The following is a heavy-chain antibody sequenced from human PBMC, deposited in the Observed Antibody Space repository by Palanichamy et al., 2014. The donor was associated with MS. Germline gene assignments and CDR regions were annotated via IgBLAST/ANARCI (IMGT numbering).Heavy chain of an antibody. CDR1: GFTFSSYG. CDR2: ISYDGSNK. CDR3: AKDGPHDYGDNEYFDY. V-gene: IGHV3-30*18. Sequence: QVQLVESGGGVAQPGRSLRLSCAASGFTFSSYGMHWVRQAPGKGLEWVAVISYDGSNKYYADSVKGRFTISRDNSKNTLYLQMNSLRAEDTAVYYCAKDGPHDYGDNEYFDYWGQGTLVTVSS. J-gene: IGHJ4*02. D-gene: IGHD4-17*01.